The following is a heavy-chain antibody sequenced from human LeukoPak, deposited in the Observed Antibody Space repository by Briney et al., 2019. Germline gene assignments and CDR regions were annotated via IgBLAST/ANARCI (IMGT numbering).Heavy chain of an antibody. CDR2: INPNSGGT. Sequence: GASVKVSFKASGYTFTGYYMHWVRQAPGQGLEWMGRINPNSGGTNYAQKFQGSVTMPRETSTSTAYMELSRLRSDDTAVYYCAFIRSGSGSYYNLGYWGQAPLVTVSS. J-gene: IGHJ4*02. CDR3: AFIRSGSGSYYNLGY. D-gene: IGHD3-10*01. CDR1: GYTFTGYY. V-gene: IGHV1-2*06.